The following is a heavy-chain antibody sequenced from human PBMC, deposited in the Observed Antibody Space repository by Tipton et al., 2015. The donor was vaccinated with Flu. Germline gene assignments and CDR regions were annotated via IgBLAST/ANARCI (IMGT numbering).Heavy chain of an antibody. J-gene: IGHJ6*02. CDR2: IYYSGST. V-gene: IGHV4-59*01. CDR1: GGSIGSYY. CDR3: ASATAVTTSGMDV. Sequence: TLSLTCTVSGGSIGSYYWSWIRQPPGKGLEWIGYIYYSGSTNYNPSLKSRVTISVDTSKNQFSLKLNSVTAADTAVYYCASATAVTTSGMDVWGQGTTVTVSS. D-gene: IGHD4-11*01.